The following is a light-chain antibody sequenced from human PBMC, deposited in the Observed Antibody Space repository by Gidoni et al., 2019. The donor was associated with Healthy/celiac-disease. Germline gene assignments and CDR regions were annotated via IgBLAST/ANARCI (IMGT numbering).Light chain of an antibody. CDR1: SSNIGAGYD. Sequence: QSVLTQPPSVSGAPGQRVTISCTGSSSNIGAGYDVHWYQQLPGTAPKLLIYGNSNRPSGVPDRFSGSNSGTSASLAITGLQAEDEAYYYCQSYDSSLSGSCVFGTGTKVTVL. V-gene: IGLV1-40*01. J-gene: IGLJ1*01. CDR3: QSYDSSLSGSCV. CDR2: GNS.